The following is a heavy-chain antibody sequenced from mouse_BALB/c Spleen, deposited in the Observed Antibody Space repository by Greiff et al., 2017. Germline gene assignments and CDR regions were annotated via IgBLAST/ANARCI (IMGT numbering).Heavy chain of an antibody. V-gene: IGHV14-4*02. CDR2: IDPENGDT. CDR3: NARQLGLNYAMDY. J-gene: IGHJ4*01. CDR1: GFNINDYY. Sequence: VQLKQSGAELVRSGASVKLSCTASGFNINDYYMHWVKQRPEQGLEWIGWIDPENGDTEYAPKFQGKATMTADTSSNTAYLQLSSLTSEDTAVYYCNARQLGLNYAMDYWGQGTSVTVSS. D-gene: IGHD3-2*01.